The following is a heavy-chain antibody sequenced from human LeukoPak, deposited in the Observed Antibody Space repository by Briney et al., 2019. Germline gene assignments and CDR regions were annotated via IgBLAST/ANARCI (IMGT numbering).Heavy chain of an antibody. CDR2: IYYSGST. J-gene: IGHJ4*02. CDR3: ARHSGSAGYWDS. V-gene: IGHV4-59*08. Sequence: SETLSLTCTVSGGSISSYYWSWIRQPPGKGLEWIGYIYYSGSTNYNPSLKSRVTISVDTSKNQFSLSLNSVTAADTAVYYCARHSGSAGYWDSWGQGALVTVSS. D-gene: IGHD3-9*01. CDR1: GGSISSYY.